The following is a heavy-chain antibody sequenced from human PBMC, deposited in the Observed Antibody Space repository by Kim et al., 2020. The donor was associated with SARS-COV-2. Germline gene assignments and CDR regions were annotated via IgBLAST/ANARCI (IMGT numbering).Heavy chain of an antibody. J-gene: IGHJ4*02. CDR3: ARAPDYGDPDGYFDY. CDR2: INHSGST. Sequence: SETLSLTCAVYGGSFSGYYWSWIRQPPGKGLEWIGEINHSGSTNYNPSLKSRVTISVDTSKNQFSLKLSSVTAADTAVYYCARAPDYGDPDGYFDYWGQGTLVTVSS. D-gene: IGHD4-17*01. V-gene: IGHV4-34*01. CDR1: GGSFSGYY.